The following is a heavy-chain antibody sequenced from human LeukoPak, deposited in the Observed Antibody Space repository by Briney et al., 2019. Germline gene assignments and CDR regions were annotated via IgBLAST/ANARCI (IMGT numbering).Heavy chain of an antibody. CDR2: IYYSGST. Sequence: SETLSLTCTVPGGSISSYYWSWIRQPPGKGLEWIGYIYYSGSTNYNPSLKSRVTISVDSSKNQFSLKLSSVTAADTAVYYCARWADYGGNSFDAFDIWGQGTMVTVSS. V-gene: IGHV4-59*01. CDR1: GGSISSYY. CDR3: ARWADYGGNSFDAFDI. D-gene: IGHD4-23*01. J-gene: IGHJ3*02.